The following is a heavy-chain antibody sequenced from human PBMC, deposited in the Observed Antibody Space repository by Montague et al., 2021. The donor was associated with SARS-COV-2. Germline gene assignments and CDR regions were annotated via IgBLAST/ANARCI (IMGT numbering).Heavy chain of an antibody. Sequence: SETLSLTCTVSGGSISSYSWSWIRQPPGRGLEWIGYIYYSGSTNYNPSLKSRVPISVDTSKNQFSLKLSSVTAAATAVYYCDRHALGYFAWLNEAYFASWAQETLVPVPS. V-gene: IGHV4-59*08. CDR2: IYYSGST. CDR1: GGSISSYS. CDR3: DRHALGYFAWLNEAYFAS. J-gene: IGHJ4*02. D-gene: IGHD3-9*01.